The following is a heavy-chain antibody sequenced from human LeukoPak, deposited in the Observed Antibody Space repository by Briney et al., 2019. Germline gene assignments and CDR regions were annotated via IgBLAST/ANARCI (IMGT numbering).Heavy chain of an antibody. J-gene: IGHJ4*02. CDR2: ISYDGSNK. V-gene: IGHV3-30*18. CDR3: AKGAYDYVWGSLIDY. D-gene: IGHD3-16*01. CDR1: GFTFSSYG. Sequence: GGSLRLSFAAPGFTFSSYGMHLVRQAPGKGLEWVAVISYDGSNKYYADSVKGRFTISRDNSKNTLYLQMNSLRAEDTAVYYCAKGAYDYVWGSLIDYWGQGTLVTVSS.